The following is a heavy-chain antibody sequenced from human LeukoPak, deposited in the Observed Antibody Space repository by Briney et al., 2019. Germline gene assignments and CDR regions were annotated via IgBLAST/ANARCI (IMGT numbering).Heavy chain of an antibody. CDR3: ARGPNSSGWY. Sequence: PGGSLRLSCAASGFSVSRNYMSWVRQAPGKGLEWVSVIHTGGNTYYTDSVKGRFTISRDNSKNTLYLQMNSLRAEDTAVYYCARGPNSSGWYWGQGTLVTVSS. J-gene: IGHJ4*02. CDR1: GFSVSRNY. CDR2: IHTGGNT. V-gene: IGHV3-53*01. D-gene: IGHD6-19*01.